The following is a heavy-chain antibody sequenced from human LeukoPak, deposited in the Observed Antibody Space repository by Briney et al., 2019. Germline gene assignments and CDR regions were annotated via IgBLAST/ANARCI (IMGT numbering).Heavy chain of an antibody. D-gene: IGHD6-6*01. CDR3: ARSTPSIAALDC. V-gene: IGHV4-34*12. CDR1: GGSFSGYY. J-gene: IGHJ4*02. Sequence: SETLSLTCAVYGGSFSGYYWSWIRQPPGKGLEWIGEIIHSGSTNYNPSLKSRVTISVDTSKNQFSLKLSSVTAADTAVYYCARSTPSIAALDCWGQGTLVTVSS. CDR2: IIHSGST.